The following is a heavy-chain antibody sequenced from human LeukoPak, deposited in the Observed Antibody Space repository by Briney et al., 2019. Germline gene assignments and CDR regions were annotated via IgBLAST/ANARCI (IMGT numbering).Heavy chain of an antibody. J-gene: IGHJ4*02. CDR3: AREDIASAGTLDY. Sequence: GGSLRLSCAASGFTFSSYWMSWVRQAPGKGLEWVAYIKKNGNKKYYVDSVKGRSTISRDNAKNSLYLQMNSLRAEGTAVYYCAREDIASAGTLDYWGQGTLVTVSS. CDR1: GFTFSSYW. D-gene: IGHD6-13*01. V-gene: IGHV3-7*01. CDR2: IKKNGNKK.